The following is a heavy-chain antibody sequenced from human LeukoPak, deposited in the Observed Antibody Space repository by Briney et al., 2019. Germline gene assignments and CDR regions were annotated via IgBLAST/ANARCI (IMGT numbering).Heavy chain of an antibody. D-gene: IGHD3-22*01. J-gene: IGHJ4*02. CDR2: ISSSSSYI. Sequence: GGSLRLSCAASGFTFSSYSMNWVRQAPGKGLEWVSSISSSSSYIYYADSVKGRFTISRDNAKNSLYLQMNSLRGEDTAVYCCARGPSLYYYDSSGYPYYFDYWGQGTLVTVSS. V-gene: IGHV3-21*01. CDR3: ARGPSLYYYDSSGYPYYFDY. CDR1: GFTFSSYS.